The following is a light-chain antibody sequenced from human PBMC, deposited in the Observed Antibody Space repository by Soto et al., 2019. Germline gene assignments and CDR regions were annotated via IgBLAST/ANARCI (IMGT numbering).Light chain of an antibody. CDR3: SSYINTNTLV. Sequence: QSALTQPASVSGSPGQSIAISCTGSSSDVGIYNYVSWYQQHPGKVPKLIIYEVTNRPSGVSNRFSGSKSGNTASLTISGLQAEDEADYYCSSYINTNTLVFGGGTKLTVL. CDR1: SSDVGIYNY. J-gene: IGLJ2*01. V-gene: IGLV2-14*01. CDR2: EVT.